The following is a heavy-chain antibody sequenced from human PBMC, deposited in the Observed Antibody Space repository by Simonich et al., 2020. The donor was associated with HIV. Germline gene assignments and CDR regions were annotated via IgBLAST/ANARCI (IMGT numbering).Heavy chain of an antibody. Sequence: QVQLQQWGAGLLKPSETLSLTCAVYGGSFSGYYWSWNRQPPGKGLEWIGDIKHGGSTTYNPTLKRQVTITEDSSKTQFSLNLSSVTAADTAVYYCARYTPAYSRGHWYFDLWGRGTLVTVSS. CDR2: IKHGGST. D-gene: IGHD6-19*01. CDR1: GGSFSGYY. J-gene: IGHJ2*01. V-gene: IGHV4-34*01. CDR3: ARYTPAYSRGHWYFDL.